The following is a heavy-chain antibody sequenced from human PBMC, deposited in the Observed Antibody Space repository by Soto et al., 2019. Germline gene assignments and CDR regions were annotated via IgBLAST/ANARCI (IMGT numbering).Heavy chain of an antibody. CDR1: GGTFSSNA. CDR2: IIPIYDTS. D-gene: IGHD2-8*02. Sequence: QPQLVQSGAELKKPGSSVKVSCKASGGTFSSNAISWVRQAPGQGLEWLGGIIPIYDTSTYAEKFQGRVTISADRSTSTAYMELRSLRSEDTAVYYCARVAVMSVIPPRYTTDVWGQGTTVTVSS. CDR3: ARVAVMSVIPPRYTTDV. V-gene: IGHV1-69*06. J-gene: IGHJ6*02.